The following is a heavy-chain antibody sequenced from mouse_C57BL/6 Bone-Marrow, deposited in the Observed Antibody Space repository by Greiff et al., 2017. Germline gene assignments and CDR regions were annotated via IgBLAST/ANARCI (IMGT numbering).Heavy chain of an antibody. J-gene: IGHJ2*01. CDR3: TTGDDGYYFYYFDY. Sequence: VQLQQSGAELVRPGASVKLSCSASGFNIKDDYMHWVKQRPEQGLEWIGWIDPENGDTEYASKFQGKATITADTSSNTAYLQLSSLTSEVTAVYYCTTGDDGYYFYYFDYWGQGTTLTVSS. D-gene: IGHD2-3*01. CDR2: IDPENGDT. CDR1: GFNIKDDY. V-gene: IGHV14-4*01.